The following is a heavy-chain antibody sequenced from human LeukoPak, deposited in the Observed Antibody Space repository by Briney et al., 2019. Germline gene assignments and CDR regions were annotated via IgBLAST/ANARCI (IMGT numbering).Heavy chain of an antibody. V-gene: IGHV3-64*01. CDR2: ISSNGGST. D-gene: IGHD3-16*01. CDR1: GFTFSSYA. Sequence: PGGSLRLSCAASGFTFSSYAMHWVRQAPGKGLEYVSAISSNGGSTYYANSVKGRFTISRDNSKNTLYLQMGSLGAEDMAVYYCARACHIGEVWDYFDYWGQGTPVTVSS. J-gene: IGHJ4*02. CDR3: ARACHIGEVWDYFDY.